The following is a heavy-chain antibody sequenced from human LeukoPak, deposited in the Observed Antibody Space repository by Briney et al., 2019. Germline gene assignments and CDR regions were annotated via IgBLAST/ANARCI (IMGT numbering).Heavy chain of an antibody. CDR3: ARDFGGYSYGYDY. CDR2: IKQDGSEK. CDR1: GFTFSLYW. V-gene: IGHV3-7*01. J-gene: IGHJ4*02. D-gene: IGHD5-18*01. Sequence: GGSLRLSCAASGFTFSLYWVTWVRQPPGKGLEWVANIKQDGSEKYYLDSGKGRFTISKDNVKNSLYLQMNDLGADDTAVYYCARDFGGYSYGYDYWGQGALVTVSS.